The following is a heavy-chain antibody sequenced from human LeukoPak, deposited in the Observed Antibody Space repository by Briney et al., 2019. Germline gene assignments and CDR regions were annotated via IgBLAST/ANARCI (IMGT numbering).Heavy chain of an antibody. D-gene: IGHD6-19*01. Sequence: SETLSLTCTVSGGSISSYYWSWIRQPAGKGLEWIGRIYTSGSTNYNPSLKSRVTMSVDTSKNQFSLKLSSVTAADTAVYYCARPMESSGWYGAFDIWGQGTMVTVSS. CDR2: IYTSGST. V-gene: IGHV4-4*07. CDR1: GGSISSYY. CDR3: ARPMESSGWYGAFDI. J-gene: IGHJ3*02.